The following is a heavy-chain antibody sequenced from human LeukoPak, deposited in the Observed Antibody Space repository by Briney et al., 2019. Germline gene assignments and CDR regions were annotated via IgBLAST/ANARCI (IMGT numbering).Heavy chain of an antibody. CDR1: GFTFSSYS. Sequence: PGGSLRLSCAASGFTFSSYSMNWVRQAPGKGLEWVSSISTSGGYIFYADSVKGRFTMSRDNAENSLYLQMNSLRAEDTAVYYCARTTVTFDYWGQGTLVTVSS. CDR3: ARTTVTFDY. CDR2: ISTSGGYI. D-gene: IGHD4-17*01. V-gene: IGHV3-21*01. J-gene: IGHJ4*02.